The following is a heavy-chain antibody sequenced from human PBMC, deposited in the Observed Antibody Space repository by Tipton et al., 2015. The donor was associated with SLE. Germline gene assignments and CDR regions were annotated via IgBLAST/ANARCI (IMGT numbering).Heavy chain of an antibody. J-gene: IGHJ6*03. CDR2: ISRNGGST. V-gene: IGHV3-64*07. CDR3: ARQRDYYYMDV. Sequence: QLVQSGGGLVQPGRSLRLSCTASGFTFSSYAMYWVRHPPGKGLEYVSVISRNGGSTWYADSVKGRFTISRDISKNMLYLQMGSLRVDDMAVYYCARQRDYYYMDVWGKGTTVTVSS. CDR1: GFTFSSYA.